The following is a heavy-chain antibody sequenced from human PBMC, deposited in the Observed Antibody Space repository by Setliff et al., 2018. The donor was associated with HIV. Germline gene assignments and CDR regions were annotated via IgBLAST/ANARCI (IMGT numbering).Heavy chain of an antibody. CDR2: VSAYNGNT. J-gene: IGHJ4*02. CDR3: ARGMDYYDTSGYYQYYFDY. V-gene: IGHV1-18*04. D-gene: IGHD3-22*01. CDR1: GYTFTGYY. Sequence: ASVKVSCKASGYTFTGYYMHWVRQAPGQGLEWMGWVSAYNGNTNYAQKFQGRVTMTTDTSTNTGYMELRSLRSDDTAVYYCARGMDYYDTSGYYQYYFDYWGQGTLVTVSS.